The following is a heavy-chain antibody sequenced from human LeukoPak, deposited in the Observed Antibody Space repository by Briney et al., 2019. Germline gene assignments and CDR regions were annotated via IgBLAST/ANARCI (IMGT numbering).Heavy chain of an antibody. CDR2: IYYTGNT. CDR1: GGPISNSF. CDR3: ARDSGSSPTFDY. D-gene: IGHD1-26*01. Sequence: SETLSLTCTVSGGPISNSFWSWIRQSPGKGLEWIAYIYYTGNTKYNPSLKGRVTISVDTSKNQFSLRLTSVTADDTAVYYCARDSGSSPTFDYWGQGTLVTVSS. V-gene: IGHV4-59*01. J-gene: IGHJ4*02.